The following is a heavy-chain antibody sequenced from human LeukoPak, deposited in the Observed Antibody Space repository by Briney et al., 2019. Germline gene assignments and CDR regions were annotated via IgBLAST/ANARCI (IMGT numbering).Heavy chain of an antibody. V-gene: IGHV3-21*01. CDR3: ARDWPSQGFDI. Sequence: GGSLRLSCAASGFTFSSYSMNWVRQAPGKGLEWVSSISSSSYIYYADSVKGRFTISRDNAKNSLYLQMNSLRAEDTAVYYCARDWPSQGFDIWGQGTMVTVSS. J-gene: IGHJ3*02. CDR2: ISSSSYI. CDR1: GFTFSSYS.